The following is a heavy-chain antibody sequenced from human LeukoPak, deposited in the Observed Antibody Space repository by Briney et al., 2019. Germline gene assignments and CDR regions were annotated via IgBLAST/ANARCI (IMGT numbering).Heavy chain of an antibody. J-gene: IGHJ4*02. CDR2: INSDGSST. CDR3: ASCGTGDPPDY. D-gene: IGHD7-27*01. Sequence: GGSLRLSCAASGFTFSSYWMHWVRQAPGKGLVWVSRINSDGSSTSYADSVKGRFTISRDNAKNTLYLQMNSLRAEDTAVYYCASCGTGDPPDYRGQGTLVTGSS. V-gene: IGHV3-74*01. CDR1: GFTFSSYW.